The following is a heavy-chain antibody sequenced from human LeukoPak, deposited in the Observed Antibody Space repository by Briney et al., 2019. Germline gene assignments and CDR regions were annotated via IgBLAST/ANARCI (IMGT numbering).Heavy chain of an antibody. CDR3: ARVDSSGWYAFDI. V-gene: IGHV3-30*04. D-gene: IGHD6-19*01. CDR2: ISYDGRNK. J-gene: IGHJ3*02. Sequence: QSGGSLRLSCAASGFTFSSNAIHWVRQAPGKGLEWVAVISYDGRNKHYADSVKGRFTISRDNSKNTLYLQMNSLRAEDTAVYYCARVDSSGWYAFDIWGQGTMVTVSS. CDR1: GFTFSSNA.